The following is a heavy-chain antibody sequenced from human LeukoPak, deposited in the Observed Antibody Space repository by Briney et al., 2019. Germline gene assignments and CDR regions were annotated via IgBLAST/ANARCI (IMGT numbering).Heavy chain of an antibody. CDR3: AKAIYSSSRMDV. V-gene: IGHV3-23*01. D-gene: IGHD6-13*01. CDR1: GFTFSSYA. Sequence: PGGSLRLSCAASGFTFSSYAMSWVRQAPGKGLGWVSAISGSGGSTYYADSVKGRSTISRDNSKNTLYLQMNSLRAEDTAVYYCAKAIYSSSRMDVWGQGTTVTVSS. J-gene: IGHJ6*02. CDR2: ISGSGGST.